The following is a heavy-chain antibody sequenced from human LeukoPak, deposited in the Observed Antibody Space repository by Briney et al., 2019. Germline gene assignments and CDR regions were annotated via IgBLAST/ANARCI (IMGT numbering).Heavy chain of an antibody. J-gene: IGHJ4*02. CDR2: IYWNDVE. D-gene: IGHD3-16*01. Sequence: SGPTLVRPTQTLTLTCTFSGFSLSTNGVGVGWIRQPPGKALEWLALIYWNDVERYSPSLQSRLTISKDTSKSQVVLTLTNMDPVDTATYYCVHGVLRFFDYWGQGALVTVSS. CDR3: VHGVLRFFDY. CDR1: GFSLSTNGVG. V-gene: IGHV2-5*01.